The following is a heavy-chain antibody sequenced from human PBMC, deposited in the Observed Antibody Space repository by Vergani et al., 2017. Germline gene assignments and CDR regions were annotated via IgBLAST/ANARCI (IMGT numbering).Heavy chain of an antibody. D-gene: IGHD4-11*01. CDR3: ARDGDYREGDAFDI. Sequence: EVQLVESGGGLVKPGGSLRLSCAASGFTFSSYSMNWVRQAPGKGLEWVSSISSSSSYIYYADSVKGQFTISRDNAKNSLYLQMNSLRAEDTAVYYCARDGDYREGDAFDIWGQGTMVTVSS. CDR2: ISSSSSYI. J-gene: IGHJ3*02. V-gene: IGHV3-21*01. CDR1: GFTFSSYS.